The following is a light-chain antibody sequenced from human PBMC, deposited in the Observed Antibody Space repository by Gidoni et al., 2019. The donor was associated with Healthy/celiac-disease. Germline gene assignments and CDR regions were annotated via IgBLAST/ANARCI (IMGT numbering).Light chain of an antibody. CDR2: WAS. Sequence: SPDSLAVSLGERATINCKSSQSVVYSSNNKNYLAWYQQKPGQPPKLLIYWASTRESGVPDRFSGSGSGTDFTLTSSSLQAEDVAVYYCQQYYSTPWTFGQGTKVEIK. CDR1: QSVVYSSNNKNY. CDR3: QQYYSTPWT. V-gene: IGKV4-1*01. J-gene: IGKJ1*01.